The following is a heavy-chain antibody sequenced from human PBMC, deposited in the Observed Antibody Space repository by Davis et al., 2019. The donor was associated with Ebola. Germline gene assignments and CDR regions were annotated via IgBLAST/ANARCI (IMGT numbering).Heavy chain of an antibody. J-gene: IGHJ4*02. V-gene: IGHV1-46*03. D-gene: IGHD6-6*01. CDR2: INPSGGST. CDR1: GYAFTSYY. Sequence: ASVKVSCKASGYAFTSYYMHWVRQAPGQGLEWMGIINPSGGSTSYAQKFQGRVTMTRDTSTSTVYMELSSLRSEDTAVYYCARERIAARLVDYWGQGTLVTVSS. CDR3: ARERIAARLVDY.